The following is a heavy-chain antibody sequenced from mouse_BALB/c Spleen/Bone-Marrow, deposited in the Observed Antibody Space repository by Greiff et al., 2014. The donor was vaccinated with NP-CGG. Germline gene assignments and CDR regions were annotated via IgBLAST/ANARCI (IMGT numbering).Heavy chain of an antibody. D-gene: IGHD2-4*01. CDR3: ARTYYDYDWFAY. Sequence: VQFQQSGVEFVKPGASVKLSCKASGYTFTSYWMHWVKQRPGQGLEWIGEIDPSDSYTKYNQNFKGKATLTVDKSSSTAYMQLSSLTSEDSAVYYCARTYYDYDWFAYWGQGTLVTVSA. J-gene: IGHJ3*01. CDR1: GYTFTSYW. V-gene: IGHV1-69*02. CDR2: IDPSDSYT.